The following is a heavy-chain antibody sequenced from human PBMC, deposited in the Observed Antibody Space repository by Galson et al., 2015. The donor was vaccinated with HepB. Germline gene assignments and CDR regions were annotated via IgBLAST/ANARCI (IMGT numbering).Heavy chain of an antibody. CDR2: IDPSDSQT. V-gene: IGHV5-10-1*01. J-gene: IGHJ4*02. CDR1: GYGFASYW. CDR3: ARGGYSSSWYYFDY. Sequence: QSGAEVKKPGESLRISCKGSGYGFASYWISWVRQMPGKGLEWMGNIDPSDSQTNYSPSFQGHVTISVDKSTGTAYLQWSSLRASDTAMYYCARGGYSSSWYYFDYWGQGTLVTASS. D-gene: IGHD6-13*01.